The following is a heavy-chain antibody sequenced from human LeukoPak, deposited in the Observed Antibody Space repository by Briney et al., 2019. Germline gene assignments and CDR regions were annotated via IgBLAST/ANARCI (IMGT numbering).Heavy chain of an antibody. CDR3: ARDGANYDFWSGAYYYYYMDV. CDR1: GDSVSSNSAA. CDR2: TYYRSKWYN. D-gene: IGHD3-3*01. J-gene: IGHJ6*03. V-gene: IGHV6-1*01. Sequence: SQTLSLTCAISGDSVSSNSAAWNWIRQSPLRGLEWLGRTYYRSKWYNDYAVSVKSRITINPDTSKNQFSLQLNSVTPEDTAVYYCARDGANYDFWSGAYYYYYMDVWGKGTTVTVSS.